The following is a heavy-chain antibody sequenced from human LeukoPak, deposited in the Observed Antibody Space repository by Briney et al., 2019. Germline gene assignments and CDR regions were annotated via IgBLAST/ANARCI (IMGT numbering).Heavy chain of an antibody. J-gene: IGHJ4*02. CDR1: GGSISSSSYY. V-gene: IGHV4-39*01. CDR2: IYYSGST. Sequence: SETLSLTCTVSGGSISSSSYYWGWIRQPPGKGLEWIGSIYYSGSTYYNPSLKSRVTISVDTSKNQFSLKLSSVTAADTAVYYCARAGQLWLIATFDYWGQGTLVTVSS. D-gene: IGHD5-18*01. CDR3: ARAGQLWLIATFDY.